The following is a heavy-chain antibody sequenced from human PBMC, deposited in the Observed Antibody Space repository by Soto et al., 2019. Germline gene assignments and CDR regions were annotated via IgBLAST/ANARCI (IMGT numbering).Heavy chain of an antibody. CDR2: ISWSSVNI. CDR3: AKDASGDYDRGYFDL. Sequence: QLVESGGGLVQPGRSLRLSCTASGFDFDDYAMHWVRQAPGKGLEWVSGISWSSVNIGYADSVKGRFTISRDNSANSLFLPIDSPRTDDTALYFCAKDASGDYDRGYFDLWGRGTLVTVPS. V-gene: IGHV3-9*01. J-gene: IGHJ2*01. CDR1: GFDFDDYA. D-gene: IGHD3-22*01.